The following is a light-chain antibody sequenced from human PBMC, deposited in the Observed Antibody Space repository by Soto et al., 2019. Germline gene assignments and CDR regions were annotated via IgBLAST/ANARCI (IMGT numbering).Light chain of an antibody. CDR3: ISYTGSSTSYV. V-gene: IGLV2-14*01. Sequence: QSALTQPASVSGSPGQSITISCSGTRGDIGRYNYVAWDQQFPGKTPKILIYGVSNRPSGVSSRFSGSKSGNTASLTISGLQAEDEADYYCISYTGSSTSYVFGSGTKVTVL. CDR1: RGDIGRYNY. CDR2: GVS. J-gene: IGLJ1*01.